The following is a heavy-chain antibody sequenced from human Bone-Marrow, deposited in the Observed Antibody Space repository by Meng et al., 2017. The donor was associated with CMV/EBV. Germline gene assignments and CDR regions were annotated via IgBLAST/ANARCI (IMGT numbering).Heavy chain of an antibody. D-gene: IGHD3-22*01. V-gene: IGHV4-59*01. CDR1: GGSISGYF. Sequence: SETLSLTCTVSGGSISGYFWSWIRQPPGKGLEWIAYIHYSGSSIYNPSLKSRVTMSVDTSANQFPLRLSSVSAADTAVYYCAIDSSGYYPSGMDVWGQGTTVTVSS. CDR2: IHYSGSS. J-gene: IGHJ6*02. CDR3: AIDSSGYYPSGMDV.